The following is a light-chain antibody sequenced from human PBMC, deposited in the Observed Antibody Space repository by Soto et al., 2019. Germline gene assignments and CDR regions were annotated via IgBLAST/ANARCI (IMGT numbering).Light chain of an antibody. J-gene: IGKJ2*01. V-gene: IGKV4-1*01. CDR3: QQYESTPPT. CDR2: WAS. Sequence: DIVMTQSPDSLAVSLGERATINCKSSQSVLYSSNNKNYLAWYQQRPGQPPKLLIYWASTRDSGVPDRFSGSGSGTDFTLTITSLQAEDAAVYYCQQYESTPPTFGQGTKLEIK. CDR1: QSVLYSSNNKNY.